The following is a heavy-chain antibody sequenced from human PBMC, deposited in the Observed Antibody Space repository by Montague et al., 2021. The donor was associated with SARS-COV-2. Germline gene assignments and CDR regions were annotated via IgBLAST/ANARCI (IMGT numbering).Heavy chain of an antibody. CDR1: GASFSDYS. CDR3: ARGSTSSWKQKIRENRRISLATSYFHIFFMDV. J-gene: IGHJ6*02. CDR2: VNPGGRH. V-gene: IGHV4-34*01. D-gene: IGHD6-13*01. Sequence: SETLSLTCAVYGASFSDYSWTWVRQAPGEGLAWIGEVNPGGRHNXNPSLMSRVSISVDTSKSQFSLTLRSVTAADSAIYYCARGSTSSWKQKIRENRRISLATSYFHIFFMDVWGQGTTVVVSS.